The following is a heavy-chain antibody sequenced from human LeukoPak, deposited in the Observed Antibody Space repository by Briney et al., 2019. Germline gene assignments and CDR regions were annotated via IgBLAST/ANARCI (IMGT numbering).Heavy chain of an antibody. D-gene: IGHD3-22*01. V-gene: IGHV4-4*02. CDR1: GDSINSLDL. J-gene: IGHJ4*02. Sequence: SGTLSLTCTVSGDSINSLDLWSWVRQPPGKGLEWIGEMYLSGTTHSNPSVKSRVTISIDKSKNQFFLNLSSVTAADTAVYYCAGLVGRYSSGLYYYYFDYWGQGTMVTVSS. CDR2: MYLSGTT. CDR3: AGLVGRYSSGLYYYYFDY.